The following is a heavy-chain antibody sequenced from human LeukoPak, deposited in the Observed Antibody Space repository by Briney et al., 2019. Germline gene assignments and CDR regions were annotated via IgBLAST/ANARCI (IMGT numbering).Heavy chain of an antibody. CDR1: GFTFSSYA. D-gene: IGHD4-17*01. J-gene: IGHJ6*02. Sequence: GGSLRLSCAASGFTFSSYAMSWVRQAPGKGLEWVSVISGNGGSTYYADSVKGRFTISRDNSKNTLYLQMNSLRAEDTAVYYCAKGHPDYGDYGYYGMDVWGQGTTVTVSS. V-gene: IGHV3-23*01. CDR2: ISGNGGST. CDR3: AKGHPDYGDYGYYGMDV.